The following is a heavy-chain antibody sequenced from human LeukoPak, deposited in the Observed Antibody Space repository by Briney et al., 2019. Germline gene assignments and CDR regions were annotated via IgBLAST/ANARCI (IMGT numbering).Heavy chain of an antibody. CDR3: ARVWGYFDY. V-gene: IGHV3-9*01. CDR1: GFTFDDYA. CDR2: ISWNSGSI. D-gene: IGHD7-27*01. J-gene: IGHJ4*02. Sequence: GRSLRLSCAASGFTFDDYAMHWVRQAPGKGLEWVSGISWNSGSIGYADSVKGRFTISRDSAKNSLYLQMNSLRAEDTAVYYCARVWGYFDYWGQGTLVTVSS.